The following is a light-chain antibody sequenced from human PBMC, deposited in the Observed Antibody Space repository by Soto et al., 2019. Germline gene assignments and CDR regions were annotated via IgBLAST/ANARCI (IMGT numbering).Light chain of an antibody. CDR1: SSDVGGYNY. V-gene: IGLV2-8*01. J-gene: IGLJ1*01. CDR2: EVS. CDR3: CSYAGSNNLGV. Sequence: QSALTQPPSASGSPGQSVTISCTGTSSDVGGYNYVSWYQQHPGKAPKLMIYEVSKRPSGAPDRFSGSKSGNTASLTVSGLQAEDEADYYCCSYAGSNNLGVFGTGTKVTVL.